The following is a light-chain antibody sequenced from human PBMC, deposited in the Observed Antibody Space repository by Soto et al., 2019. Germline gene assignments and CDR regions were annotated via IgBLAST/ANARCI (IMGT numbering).Light chain of an antibody. V-gene: IGLV2-8*01. J-gene: IGLJ3*02. CDR2: EVT. CDR1: SGDVGGFNY. Sequence: QSALTQPPSASGSPGQSVTISCTGTSGDVGGFNYVSWYQQHPGKAPILMIYEVTKRPSGVPDRFSGSKSGNTASLTVSGLQAEDEADYYCSSYGASNNWVFGGGTTLTVL. CDR3: SSYGASNNWV.